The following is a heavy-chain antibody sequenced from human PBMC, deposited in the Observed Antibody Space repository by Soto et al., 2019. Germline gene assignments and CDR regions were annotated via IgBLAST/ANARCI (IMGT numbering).Heavy chain of an antibody. V-gene: IGHV1-69*01. CDR2: IIPIVGSA. Sequence: QVQLVQSGAEVKKPGSSVKVSCKASGGTFSSYAISWVRQAPGQGLEWMGGIIPIVGSANYAQKFQGRVTITADESTSTAYMELSSLGSEDTAVYYCARSQGSSTSLEIYYYYNYGMDVWGQGTTVTVSS. CDR3: ARSQGSSTSLEIYYYYNYGMDV. CDR1: GGTFSSYA. J-gene: IGHJ6*02. D-gene: IGHD2-2*01.